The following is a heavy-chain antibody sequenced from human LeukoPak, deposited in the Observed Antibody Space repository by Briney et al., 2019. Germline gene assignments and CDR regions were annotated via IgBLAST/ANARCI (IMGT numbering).Heavy chain of an antibody. CDR2: ISYDGSNK. Sequence: GGSLRLSCEASGFTFSTYGMHWVRQAPGKGLEWVTVISYDGSNKYYADSVKGRFTISRDNSENTLYLQMNSLRAEDTAVYYCAKDRRLAAAGIVDYWGQGTLVTVSS. CDR3: AKDRRLAAAGIVDY. J-gene: IGHJ4*02. CDR1: GFTFSTYG. D-gene: IGHD6-13*01. V-gene: IGHV3-30*18.